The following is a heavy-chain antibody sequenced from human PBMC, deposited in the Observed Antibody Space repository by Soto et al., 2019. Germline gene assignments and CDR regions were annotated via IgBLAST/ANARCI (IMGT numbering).Heavy chain of an antibody. Sequence: SETLSLTCTFSGGSISSYYWSWIRQPPGKGLEWIGYIYYSGSTNYNPSLKSRVTISVDTSKNQFSLKLSSVTAADTAVYYCARELFGRSVWFEPWGQGTLV. J-gene: IGHJ5*02. CDR1: GGSISSYY. D-gene: IGHD3-10*01. CDR2: IYYSGST. CDR3: ARELFGRSVWFEP. V-gene: IGHV4-59*01.